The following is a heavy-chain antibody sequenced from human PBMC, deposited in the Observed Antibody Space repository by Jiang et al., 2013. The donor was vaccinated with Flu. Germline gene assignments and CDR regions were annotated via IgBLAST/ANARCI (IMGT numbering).Heavy chain of an antibody. D-gene: IGHD6-13*01. J-gene: IGHJ2*01. CDR3: ARYLGYRRGQEKRIAAAGNLYFDL. V-gene: IGHV1-18*01. Sequence: GAEVKKPGASVKVSCKASGYTFTSYGISWVRQAPGQGLEWMGWISAYNGNTNYAQKLQGRVTMTTDTSTSTAYMELRSLRSDDTAVYYCARYLGYRRGQEKRIAAAGNLYFDLWGRGTLVTVSS. CDR2: ISAYNGNT. CDR1: GYTFTSYG.